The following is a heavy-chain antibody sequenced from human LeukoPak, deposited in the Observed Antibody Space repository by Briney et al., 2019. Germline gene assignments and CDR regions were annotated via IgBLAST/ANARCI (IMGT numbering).Heavy chain of an antibody. V-gene: IGHV4-38-2*02. CDR2: IHSCGRT. CDR3: ARGALKWELPPIRARKSYYFDY. Sequence: SETLSLTWPFFGYSLRRCFFWGLIRPPPGKGLELICRIHSCGRTFYNPSLKSRVTISVDTSKNHFSLKLSSVTAADTAVYYCARGALKWELPPIRARKSYYFDYWGQGTLVTVSS. J-gene: IGHJ4*02. D-gene: IGHD1-26*01. CDR1: GYSLRRCFF.